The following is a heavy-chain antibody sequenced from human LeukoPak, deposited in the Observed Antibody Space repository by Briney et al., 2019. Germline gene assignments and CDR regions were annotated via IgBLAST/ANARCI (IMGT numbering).Heavy chain of an antibody. D-gene: IGHD6-19*01. J-gene: IGHJ4*02. V-gene: IGHV4-59*01. CDR2: IYYTGST. Sequence: SETLSLTCTVSGGSISSYYWSWIRQPPGKGLEWIGHIYYTGSTNYNPSLKSRVTISVDTSKNQFSLKLSSVTAADTAVYYCARDQTGYSSGWSSSGFDYWGQGTLVTVSS. CDR1: GGSISSYY. CDR3: ARDQTGYSSGWSSSGFDY.